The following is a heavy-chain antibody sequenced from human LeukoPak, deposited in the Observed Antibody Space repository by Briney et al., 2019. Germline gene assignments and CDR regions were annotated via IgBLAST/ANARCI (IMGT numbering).Heavy chain of an antibody. V-gene: IGHV3-20*04. Sequence: GGSLRLSCAASGFTFDDYGMSWVRQAPGKGLEWVSGINWNGGSTGYADSVKGRFTISRDNAKNSLYLQMNSLRVEDTAVYYCARDRRYGSGNYFHYWYFDLWGRGTQVTVSS. CDR2: INWNGGST. D-gene: IGHD3-10*01. CDR1: GFTFDDYG. J-gene: IGHJ2*01. CDR3: ARDRRYGSGNYFHYWYFDL.